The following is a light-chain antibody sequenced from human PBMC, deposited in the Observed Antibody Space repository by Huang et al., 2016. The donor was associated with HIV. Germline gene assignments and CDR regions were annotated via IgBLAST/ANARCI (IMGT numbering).Light chain of an antibody. CDR3: QQYDDVPIS. CDR1: QDINNF. V-gene: IGKV1-33*01. J-gene: IGKJ4*01. Sequence: DIQMTQSPSSLSASVGDRVTITCQASQDINNFLNWYQQKPGKAPKLLILDASNLQTGVPSRFSGSGSGTHFTFTITSLQRDGIGTYYCQQYDDVPISFGGGTKV. CDR2: DAS.